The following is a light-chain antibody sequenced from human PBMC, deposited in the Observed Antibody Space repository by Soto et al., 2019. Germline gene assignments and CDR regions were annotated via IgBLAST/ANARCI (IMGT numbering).Light chain of an antibody. V-gene: IGLV1-36*01. CDR2: YDD. Sequence: QSVLTQPPSVSEAPRQRVTISCSGSSSNIGNNAVNWYQQLPGKAPKLLIYYDDLLPSGVSDRFSGSKSGTSASLAISGLRSEDEADYYCAAWDDSLNEVVFGGGTKLTVL. CDR1: SSNIGNNA. CDR3: AAWDDSLNEVV. J-gene: IGLJ2*01.